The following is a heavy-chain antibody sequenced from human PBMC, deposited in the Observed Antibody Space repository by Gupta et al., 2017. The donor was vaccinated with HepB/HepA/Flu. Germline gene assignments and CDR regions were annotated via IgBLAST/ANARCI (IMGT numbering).Heavy chain of an antibody. J-gene: IGHJ5*02. Sequence: QVQLVQSEAEVKMPGASVKVSCRASGYTFPSYDINWFRQAPGQGPEWMGWMNPNSGNTGYAPKFQGRITMTRDNSITTAYMELSSLTSQDTGMYYCARRIVGQYGDFGNWFDPWGQGTLVVVSS. CDR3: ARRIVGQYGDFGNWFDP. V-gene: IGHV1-8*01. CDR1: GYTFPSYD. D-gene: IGHD4-17*01. CDR2: MNPNSGNT.